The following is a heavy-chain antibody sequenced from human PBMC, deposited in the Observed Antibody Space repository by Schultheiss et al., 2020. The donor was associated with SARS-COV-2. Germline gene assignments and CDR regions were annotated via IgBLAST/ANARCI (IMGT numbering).Heavy chain of an antibody. Sequence: GGSLRLSCAASGFTFSNAWMSWVRQAPGKGLEWVSVIYSGGSTYYADSVKGRFTISRDNSKNTLYLQMNSLRAEDTAVYYCAREVPGYSSGGGEMDVWGQGTTVTVSS. CDR2: IYSGGST. J-gene: IGHJ6*02. CDR3: AREVPGYSSGGGEMDV. V-gene: IGHV3-66*02. CDR1: GFTFSNAW. D-gene: IGHD6-19*01.